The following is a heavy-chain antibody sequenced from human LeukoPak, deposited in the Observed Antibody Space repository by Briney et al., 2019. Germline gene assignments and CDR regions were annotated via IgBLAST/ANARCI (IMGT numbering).Heavy chain of an antibody. Sequence: GGSLRLSCGGSGFTFKSFSMHWVRQAPGKGLEWVSDISSNSGIKSYADSVKGRFTISRDNAKNSLYLQMNSLRAEDTAVYYCARDIQLTPFEYWGQGTLVTVSS. V-gene: IGHV3-48*04. D-gene: IGHD1-1*01. CDR2: ISSNSGIK. J-gene: IGHJ4*02. CDR3: ARDIQLTPFEY. CDR1: GFTFKSFS.